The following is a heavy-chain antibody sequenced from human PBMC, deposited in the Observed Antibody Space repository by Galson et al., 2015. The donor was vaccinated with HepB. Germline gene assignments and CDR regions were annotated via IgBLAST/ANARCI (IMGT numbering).Heavy chain of an antibody. D-gene: IGHD4-17*01. Sequence: SVKVSCKASGYTFTSYAMHWVRQAPGQRLEWMGWINAGNGNTKYSQKFQGRVTITRDTSASTAYMELSSLRSEDTAVYYCAIATVTTNYYYYGMDVWGQGTTVTVSS. J-gene: IGHJ6*02. CDR2: INAGNGNT. V-gene: IGHV1-3*01. CDR1: GYTFTSYA. CDR3: AIATVTTNYYYYGMDV.